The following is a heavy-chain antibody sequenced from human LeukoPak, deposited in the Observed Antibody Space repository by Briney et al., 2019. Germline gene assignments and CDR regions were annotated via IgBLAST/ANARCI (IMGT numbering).Heavy chain of an antibody. CDR1: GFTFSSYW. CDR2: INSDGSST. D-gene: IGHD3-10*01. V-gene: IGHV3-74*01. CDR3: ARDQGAYYYGSVLDY. Sequence: GGSLRLSCAASGFTFSSYWMHWVRQAQGKWLVWVSRINSDGSSTSYADSVKGRFTISRDNSKNTLYLQMNSLSAEDTAVYYCARDQGAYYYGSVLDYWGQGTLVTVFS. J-gene: IGHJ4*02.